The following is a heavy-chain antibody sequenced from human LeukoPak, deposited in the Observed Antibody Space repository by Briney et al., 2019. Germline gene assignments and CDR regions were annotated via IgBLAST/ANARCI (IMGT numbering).Heavy chain of an antibody. Sequence: TGGSLRLSCAASGFTFSTYAMSWVRQAPGKGLEWVSAISGSGGSTYYADSVKGRFTISRDNSKNTLYLQMNSLGADGTAVYYCAKGNWRYFDYWGQGTLVTVSS. CDR1: GFTFSTYA. V-gene: IGHV3-23*01. J-gene: IGHJ4*02. CDR3: AKGNWRYFDY. D-gene: IGHD1-1*01. CDR2: ISGSGGST.